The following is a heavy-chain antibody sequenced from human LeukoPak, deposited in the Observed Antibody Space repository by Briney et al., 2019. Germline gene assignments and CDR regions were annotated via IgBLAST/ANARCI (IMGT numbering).Heavy chain of an antibody. D-gene: IGHD3-16*01. V-gene: IGHV5-51*01. CDR2: IYPGDSDT. Sequence: GESLKISCKGSGYSFTTYWIGWVRQMPGRGLEWMGIIYPGDSDTKYSPAFQGQVTISADRSINTAYLQWSSLKASDTAMYYCAKQRHVWGSFDYWGQGTLVTVSS. J-gene: IGHJ4*02. CDR3: AKQRHVWGSFDY. CDR1: GYSFTTYW.